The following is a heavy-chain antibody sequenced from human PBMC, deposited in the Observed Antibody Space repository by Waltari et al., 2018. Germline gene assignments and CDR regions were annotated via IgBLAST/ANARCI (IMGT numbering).Heavy chain of an antibody. CDR2: MGGSCGYT. V-gene: IGHV3-23*01. CDR3: AKDAERPWGAFEI. J-gene: IGHJ3*02. D-gene: IGHD3-16*01. CDR1: GLTVGHAG. Sequence: EGELLGYGGGLVQPGGSLRLSWVICGLTVGHAGLSWVRQVPGRGLEWVSTMGGSCGYTYYPESVRGRFIISRDNSQNTLYVQMNILRDEDTAVYYCAKDAERPWGAFEIRGQGTMVTVSS.